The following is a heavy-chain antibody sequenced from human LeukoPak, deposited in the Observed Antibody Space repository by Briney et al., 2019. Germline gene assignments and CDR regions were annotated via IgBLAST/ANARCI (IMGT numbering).Heavy chain of an antibody. Sequence: PGGSLRLSCSASGFTLSSYGMHWVRQAPGKGLEWVSSISGSSSYIYYADSLKGRFTISRDNARNSLYLQMNSLRAEDTAVYYCARDQDVYCSGGSCTAFDIWGQGTMVTVSS. CDR1: GFTLSSYG. J-gene: IGHJ3*02. V-gene: IGHV3-21*01. CDR2: ISGSSSYI. CDR3: ARDQDVYCSGGSCTAFDI. D-gene: IGHD2-15*01.